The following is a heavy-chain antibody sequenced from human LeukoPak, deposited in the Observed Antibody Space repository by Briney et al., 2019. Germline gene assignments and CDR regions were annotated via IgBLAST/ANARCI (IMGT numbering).Heavy chain of an antibody. CDR3: ARRSGIAVAGAFDY. CDR2: ISGSGNST. D-gene: IGHD6-19*01. CDR1: GFTFSNYA. V-gene: IGHV3-23*01. J-gene: IGHJ4*02. Sequence: GGSLRLSCAASGFTFSNYAMRWVRQPPGKGLEWVSGISGSGNSTYYADSVKGRFTISRDNSKNTLYLQMNRLRAEDTAVYYCARRSGIAVAGAFDYWGQGTLVTVSS.